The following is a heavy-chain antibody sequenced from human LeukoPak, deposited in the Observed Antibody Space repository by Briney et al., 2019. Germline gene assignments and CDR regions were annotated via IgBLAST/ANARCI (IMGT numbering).Heavy chain of an antibody. Sequence: PGRSLRLSCAASGFTFSTFPMHWVRQAPGKGLQWVAVISSGGANEYYADSVKGRFTISRDNSKNTLIPQMNSLTTEDTAVYYCARGAGTTVYYIDVWGNGTTVTVSS. D-gene: IGHD1-7*01. CDR3: ARGAGTTVYYIDV. V-gene: IGHV3-30*01. J-gene: IGHJ6*03. CDR2: ISSGGANE. CDR1: GFTFSTFP.